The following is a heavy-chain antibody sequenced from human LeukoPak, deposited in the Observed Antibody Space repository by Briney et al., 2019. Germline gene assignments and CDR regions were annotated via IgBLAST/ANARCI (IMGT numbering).Heavy chain of an antibody. Sequence: SETLSLTCAVSGGSISSGGYSWSWIRQPPGKGLEWIGYIYHSGSTNYNSSLESRVTMSIDTSNNQFSLKLTSVTAADTAVYYCASHKYPVQAFDVWGQGTMVTVSS. CDR1: GGSISSGGYS. V-gene: IGHV4-30-2*01. D-gene: IGHD2-2*02. J-gene: IGHJ3*01. CDR2: IYHSGST. CDR3: ASHKYPVQAFDV.